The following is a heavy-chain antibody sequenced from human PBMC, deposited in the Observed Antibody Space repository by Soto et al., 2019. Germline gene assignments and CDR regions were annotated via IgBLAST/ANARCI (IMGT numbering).Heavy chain of an antibody. D-gene: IGHD4-4*01. V-gene: IGHV4-31*03. CDR3: ARVTQGVTPPRGYDFDI. CDR2: IYYSGST. J-gene: IGHJ3*02. CDR1: GGSISSGGYY. Sequence: QVQLQESGPGLVKPSQTLSLTCTVSGGSISSGGYYWSWIRHHPGNGLEWIGYIYYSGSTYYNPSLKNRVTISVDASKIQFSLKLSSVTALDKALYYCARVTQGVTPPRGYDFDIWGQVTMVTVSS.